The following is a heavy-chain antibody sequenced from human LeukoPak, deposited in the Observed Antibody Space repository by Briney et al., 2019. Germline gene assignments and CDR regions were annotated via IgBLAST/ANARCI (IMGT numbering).Heavy chain of an antibody. CDR2: VNSDGSAT. CDR3: ARGQYGGYDSIGDY. V-gene: IGHV3-74*01. D-gene: IGHD5-12*01. Sequence: GGSLRLSCAASGFPFSNYWMHWVRQAPGKGLVWVSRVNSDGSATDYADSVKGRITISRDNAKNTLFLQMNSLRDEDTAVYYCARGQYGGYDSIGDYWGQGTLVTVSS. J-gene: IGHJ4*02. CDR1: GFPFSNYW.